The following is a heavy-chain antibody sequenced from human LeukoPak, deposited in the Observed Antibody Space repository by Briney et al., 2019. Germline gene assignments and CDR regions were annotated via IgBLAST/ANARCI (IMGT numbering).Heavy chain of an antibody. Sequence: GESLKFSCQGSGYDFPRHWIGWVRQMAGRGLEWMGTIYPGDANIDIGYSPSFQGQVTISADKSISTAYLQWSSLRALDTAMYYCARQRCTDGYYYDGFDFWGQGTMVTVSS. V-gene: IGHV5-51*01. CDR2: IYPGDANIDI. J-gene: IGHJ3*01. D-gene: IGHD5-24*01. CDR1: GYDFPRHW. CDR3: ARQRCTDGYYYDGFDF.